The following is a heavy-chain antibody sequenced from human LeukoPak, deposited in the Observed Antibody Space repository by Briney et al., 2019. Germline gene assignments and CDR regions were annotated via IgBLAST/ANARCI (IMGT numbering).Heavy chain of an antibody. D-gene: IGHD3-9*01. CDR2: INISGGST. CDR1: GYTFTSYY. J-gene: IGHJ3*02. CDR3: ARGQFYDILTGYHDAFDI. V-gene: IGHV1-46*01. Sequence: GASVKVSCKASGYTFTSYYMHWVRQAPGQGLEWMGIINISGGSTSYAQKFQGRVTMTRDMSTSTVYMQLSSLRSEDTAIYFCARGQFYDILTGYHDAFDIWGQGTMVTVSS.